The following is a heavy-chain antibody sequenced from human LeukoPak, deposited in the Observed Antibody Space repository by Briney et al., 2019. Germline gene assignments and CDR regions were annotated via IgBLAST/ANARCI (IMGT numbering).Heavy chain of an antibody. J-gene: IGHJ3*02. V-gene: IGHV1-69*05. D-gene: IGHD2-15*01. CDR3: ARDPVVVAAWYAFDI. Sequence: SVKVSCKASGGTFSSYAISWVRQAPGRGLEWMGRIIPIFGTANYAQKFQGRVTITTDESTSTAYMELSSLRSEDTAVYYCARDPVVVAAWYAFDIWGQGTMVTVSS. CDR1: GGTFSSYA. CDR2: IIPIFGTA.